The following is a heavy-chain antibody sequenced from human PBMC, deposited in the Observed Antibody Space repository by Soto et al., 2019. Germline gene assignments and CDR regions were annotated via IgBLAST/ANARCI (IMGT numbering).Heavy chain of an antibody. CDR3: SRDRLQQLGPPYAYYYMDV. D-gene: IGHD6-13*01. V-gene: IGHV3-33*01. J-gene: IGHJ6*03. CDR1: GFTFSRYG. CDR2: IWFDGSSK. Sequence: QVQLVESGGGVVQPGRSLRLSCASSGFTFSRYGMHWVRQAPGKGLEWVGVIWFDGSSKFYADSVKGRFTFSRDNSKNTQYLQMNSLRAEDTAVYYCSRDRLQQLGPPYAYYYMDVWGKGTTVTVSS.